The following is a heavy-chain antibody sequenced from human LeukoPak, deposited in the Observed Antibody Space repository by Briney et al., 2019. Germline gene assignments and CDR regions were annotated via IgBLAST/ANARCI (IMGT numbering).Heavy chain of an antibody. D-gene: IGHD4-23*01. V-gene: IGHV4-31*03. Sequence: PSETLSLTCTVSGGSISSGGYYWSWIRQHPGKGLEWIGYIYYSGSTYYNPSLKSRVTISVDTSKNQFSLKLSSVTAADTAVYYCARGQASYGGNSPFDYWGQGTLVTVSS. CDR3: ARGQASYGGNSPFDY. CDR1: GGSISSGGYY. CDR2: IYYSGST. J-gene: IGHJ4*02.